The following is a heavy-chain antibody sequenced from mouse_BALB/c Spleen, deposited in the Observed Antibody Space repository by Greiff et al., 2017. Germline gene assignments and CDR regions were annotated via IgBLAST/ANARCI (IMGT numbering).Heavy chain of an antibody. CDR1: GYTFTSYW. CDR2: INPSNGRT. Sequence: QVQLQQPGAELVKPGASVKLSCKASGYTFTSYWMHWVKQRPGQGLEWIGEINPSNGRTNYNEKFKSKATLTVDKSSSTAYMQLSSLTSEDSAVYYCARGGCDGCYDWYIDVWGAGTTVTVSS. J-gene: IGHJ1*01. D-gene: IGHD2-3*01. CDR3: ARGGCDGCYDWYIDV. V-gene: IGHV1S81*02.